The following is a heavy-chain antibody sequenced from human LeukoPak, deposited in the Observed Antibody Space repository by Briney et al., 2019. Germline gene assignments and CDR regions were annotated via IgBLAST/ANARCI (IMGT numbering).Heavy chain of an antibody. J-gene: IGHJ4*02. CDR3: TRGEWFGELPNS. CDR2: MNPNSGNT. V-gene: IGHV1-8*01. CDR1: GYTFTSHD. D-gene: IGHD3-10*01. Sequence: ASVKVSCKASGYTFTSHDFNWVRQATGQGLEWTGWMNPNSGNTGYAQKFQGRVTMTRNTSISTAYMELSSLRSEDTAVYYCTRGEWFGELPNSWGQGTLVNVSS.